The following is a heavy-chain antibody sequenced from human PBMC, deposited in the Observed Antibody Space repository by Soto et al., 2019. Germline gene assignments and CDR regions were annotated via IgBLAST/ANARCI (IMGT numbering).Heavy chain of an antibody. CDR1: GFTFSSYW. CDR3: TRDIGGRGAY. CDR2: INEYGSTI. V-gene: IGHV3-74*01. Sequence: DVQLVESGGGLVRPGGSLRLSCAASGFTFSSYWMHWVRQVPGKGLVWVSRINEYGSTINYADSVKGRFTISRDNSKNTLYLEMNRLRAEDAAVYYCTRDIGGRGAYWGQGTLVTVSS. D-gene: IGHD3-16*01. J-gene: IGHJ4*02.